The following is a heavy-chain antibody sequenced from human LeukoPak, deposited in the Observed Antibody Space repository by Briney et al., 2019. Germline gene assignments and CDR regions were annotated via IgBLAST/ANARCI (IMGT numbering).Heavy chain of an antibody. V-gene: IGHV4-39*01. D-gene: IGHD6-19*01. Sequence: SETLSLTCTVSGGSISSSSYYWGWIRQPPGKGLEWIGSIYYSGSTYYNPSLKSRVTISVDTSKNQFSLKLSSVTAADTAVYYCARAYSSGWYYWFDPWGQGTLVTVSS. J-gene: IGHJ5*02. CDR1: GGSISSSSYY. CDR3: ARAYSSGWYYWFDP. CDR2: IYYSGST.